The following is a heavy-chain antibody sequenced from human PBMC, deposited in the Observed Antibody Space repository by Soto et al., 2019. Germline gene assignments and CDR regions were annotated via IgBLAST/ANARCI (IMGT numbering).Heavy chain of an antibody. CDR3: ARTAAAGKYYYGMDV. D-gene: IGHD6-13*01. V-gene: IGHV5-51*01. CDR1: RYSFTRYW. J-gene: IGHJ6*02. Sequence: PGESLKISRKDSRYSFTRYWIGWVRPMPGKGLELMGIIYPGDSDTRYSPSFQGQVTISADKSISTAYLQWSSLKASDTAMYYCARTAAAGKYYYGMDVWGQGTTVTVSS. CDR2: IYPGDSDT.